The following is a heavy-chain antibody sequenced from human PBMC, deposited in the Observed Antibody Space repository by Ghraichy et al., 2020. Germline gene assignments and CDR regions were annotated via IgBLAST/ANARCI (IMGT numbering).Heavy chain of an antibody. J-gene: IGHJ4*01. CDR2: ISGSGGST. D-gene: IGHD3-10*01. V-gene: IGHV3-23*01. CDR3: AKGGRHYGSGSYFYPFDY. CDR1: GFTFSSYA. Sequence: GGSLRLSCAASGFTFSSYAMSWVRQAPGKGLEWVSAISGSGGSTYYADSVKGRFTISRDNSKNTLYLQMNSLRAEDTAVYYCAKGGRHYGSGSYFYPFDYWGQEPWSPSPQ.